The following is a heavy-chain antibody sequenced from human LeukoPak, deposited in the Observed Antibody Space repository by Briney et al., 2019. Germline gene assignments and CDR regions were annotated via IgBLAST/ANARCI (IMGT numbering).Heavy chain of an antibody. Sequence: GGSLRLSCTASGVPFRRYAMTWVREAPGKGLQWVSAISGNGTTFYADFVKGRFIVSRDNSKNTLYLQIDSLTTEDTATYFCSKEGAPPMIPFDFWGQGSLVVVS. CDR1: GVPFRRYA. CDR2: ISGNGTT. V-gene: IGHV3-23*01. J-gene: IGHJ5*01. CDR3: SKEGAPPMIPFDF. D-gene: IGHD3-16*01.